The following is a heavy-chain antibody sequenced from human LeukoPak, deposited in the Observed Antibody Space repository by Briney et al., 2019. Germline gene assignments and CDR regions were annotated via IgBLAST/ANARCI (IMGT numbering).Heavy chain of an antibody. CDR3: AKDRDTSGWRYFDY. V-gene: IGHV3-30*18. CDR2: ISSDGSNK. CDR1: GFIFSSYG. J-gene: IGHJ4*02. Sequence: PGRSLRLSCAASGFIFSSYGMHWVRQTPGKGLEWVAVISSDGSNKYYADSVKGRFIISRDNSKNTLYLQMNSLRAEDTAVFYCAKDRDTSGWRYFDYWGQGTLVTVSS. D-gene: IGHD6-19*01.